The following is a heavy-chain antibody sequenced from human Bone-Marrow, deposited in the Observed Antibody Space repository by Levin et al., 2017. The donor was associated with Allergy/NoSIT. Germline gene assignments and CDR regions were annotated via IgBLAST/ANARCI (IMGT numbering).Heavy chain of an antibody. J-gene: IGHJ4*02. CDR3: AREGTPQSWDY. D-gene: IGHD1-14*01. CDR1: GGSINRSPFY. Sequence: SETLSLTCTVSGGSINRSPFYWVWIRQPPGTGLEWIGSVYYTGTTYYNPSLKSRVTISVDTSKEQFSLKVTSVTAADTAVYYCAREGTPQSWDYWGQGTLVTVSS. V-gene: IGHV4-39*07. CDR2: VYYTGTT.